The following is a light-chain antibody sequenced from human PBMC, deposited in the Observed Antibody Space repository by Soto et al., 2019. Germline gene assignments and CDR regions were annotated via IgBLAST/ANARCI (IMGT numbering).Light chain of an antibody. V-gene: IGKV2-28*01. CDR1: QRLVHSNGNIF. J-gene: IGKJ2*01. Sequence: EIVMTQSPPSLTVTPGEPASISCSSSQRLVHSNGNIFLDWYLQKPGQSPQLLIYLGFNRASGVPDRVSGSAAGTDFTLKISRVEAEDAGVYYCMQALQTPYTFGQGTKVDIK. CDR2: LGF. CDR3: MQALQTPYT.